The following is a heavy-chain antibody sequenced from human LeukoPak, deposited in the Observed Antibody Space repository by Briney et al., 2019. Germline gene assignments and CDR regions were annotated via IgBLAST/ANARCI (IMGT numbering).Heavy chain of an antibody. CDR3: ATVPDQYYDILTGYSNTPYYFDY. CDR1: GYTLTELS. CDR2: FDPEDGET. V-gene: IGHV1-24*01. Sequence: ASVKVSCKVSGYTLTELSMHWVRQAPGKGLEWMGGFDPEDGETIYAQKFQGRVTMTEDTSTDTAYMELSGLRSEDTAVYYCATVPDQYYDILTGYSNTPYYFDYWGQGTLVTVSS. J-gene: IGHJ4*02. D-gene: IGHD3-9*01.